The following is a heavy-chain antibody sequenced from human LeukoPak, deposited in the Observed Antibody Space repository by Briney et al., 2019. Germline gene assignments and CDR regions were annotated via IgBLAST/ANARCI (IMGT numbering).Heavy chain of an antibody. CDR3: ARAVGATPKDFDY. V-gene: IGHV4-59*12. D-gene: IGHD1-26*01. CDR2: IYYSGST. J-gene: IGHJ4*02. Sequence: SETLSLTCTVSGGSISSYYWSWIRQPPGRGLEWIGYIYYSGSTNYNPSLKSRVTISVDTSKNQFSLKLSSVTAADTAVYYCARAVGATPKDFDYWGQGTLVTVSS. CDR1: GGSISSYY.